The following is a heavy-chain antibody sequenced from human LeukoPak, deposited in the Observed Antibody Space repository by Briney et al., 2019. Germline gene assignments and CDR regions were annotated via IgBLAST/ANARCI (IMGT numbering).Heavy chain of an antibody. Sequence: SETLSLTCTVSGGSISSSSYYWGWIRQPPGKGLEWIGSMYYSGSAYYNPSLKSRVTISVDTSKNHFSLKLSSGTAAATAVYYCARRFGSGWFPRGFDYWGQGTLVTVSS. CDR1: GGSISSSSYY. J-gene: IGHJ4*02. CDR2: MYYSGSA. V-gene: IGHV4-39*02. D-gene: IGHD6-19*01. CDR3: ARRFGSGWFPRGFDY.